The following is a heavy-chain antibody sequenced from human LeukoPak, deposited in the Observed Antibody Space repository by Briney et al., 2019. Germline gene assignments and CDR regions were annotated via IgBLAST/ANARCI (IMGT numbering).Heavy chain of an antibody. Sequence: PGGSLRLSCAASRFTFDDYGMSWVRQAPGKGLEWVSIIYSGGSTYYADSVKGRFTISRDNSKNTLYLQMNSLRAEDTAVYYCARFGNSAYDYWGQGTLVTVSS. CDR3: ARFGNSAYDY. CDR2: IYSGGST. V-gene: IGHV3-53*01. J-gene: IGHJ4*02. CDR1: RFTFDDYG. D-gene: IGHD2/OR15-2a*01.